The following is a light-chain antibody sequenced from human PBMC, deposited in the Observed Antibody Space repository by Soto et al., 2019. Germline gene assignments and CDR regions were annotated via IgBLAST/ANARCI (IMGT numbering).Light chain of an antibody. Sequence: QSVLTQPASVSGSPGQSITISCTGTSSDVGGYNYVSWYQQHPGKAPKLMIYEVSNRPSGVSNRFSGSKSGNTASLTISRLQAEDEADYYCSSYTSSTTSVFGTGTKVTGL. V-gene: IGLV2-14*01. CDR1: SSDVGGYNY. J-gene: IGLJ1*01. CDR2: EVS. CDR3: SSYTSSTTSV.